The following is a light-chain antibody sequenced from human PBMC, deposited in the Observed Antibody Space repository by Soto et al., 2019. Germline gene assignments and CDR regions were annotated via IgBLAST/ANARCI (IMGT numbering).Light chain of an antibody. V-gene: IGKV3-20*01. CDR2: GSS. CDR1: QSVTNNY. Sequence: EVVLTQSPGTLSLSPGESATLSCRASQSVTNNYFAWYQQKPGLAPRLLIFGSSDRATGIPDRFSGSGSGTDFTLTISRLEPEDFAVYYCHQYGSSPPYTFGQGTKLEIK. CDR3: HQYGSSPPYT. J-gene: IGKJ2*01.